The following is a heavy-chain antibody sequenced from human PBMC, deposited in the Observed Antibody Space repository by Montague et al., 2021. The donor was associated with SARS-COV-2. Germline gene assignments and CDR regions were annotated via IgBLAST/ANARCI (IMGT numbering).Heavy chain of an antibody. J-gene: IGHJ5*02. CDR2: PYHNGGT. V-gene: IGHV4-59*01. CDR1: GGSIGTNY. Sequence: SETLSLTCFVSGGSIGTNYWGWIRQPPGGGLEWIGHPYHNGGTNYNPSLQSRVTFSLDTSKNQFFLTVTSVTAADTAVYHCARSRFVVVPSAISFGHRYFDPWGQGSLVTVSS. D-gene: IGHD2-2*01. CDR3: ARSRFVVVPSAISFGHRYFDP.